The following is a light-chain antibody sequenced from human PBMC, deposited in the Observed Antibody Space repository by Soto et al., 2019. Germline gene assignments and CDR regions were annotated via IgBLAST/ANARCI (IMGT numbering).Light chain of an antibody. V-gene: IGKV3-20*01. CDR3: QQYGSSPRDFT. CDR2: GAS. J-gene: IGKJ3*01. CDR1: QSVSSSY. Sequence: EIVLTQSPGTLSLSPGERATLSCRASQSVSSSYLAWYQQKPGQAPRLLIYGASSRATGIPDRFSGSGSGTDFTLTISRLEPEDFAVYYCQQYGSSPRDFTFGPGTKVDIK.